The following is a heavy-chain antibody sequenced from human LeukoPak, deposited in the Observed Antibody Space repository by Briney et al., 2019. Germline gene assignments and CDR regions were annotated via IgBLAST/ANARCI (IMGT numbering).Heavy chain of an antibody. J-gene: IGHJ4*02. D-gene: IGHD3-9*01. CDR2: INSDETST. CDR3: ARDSEPLRYYDF. Sequence: GGSLRLSCAASGLSLRTYWMHWVRQPPGKRLVWVSRINSDETSTTYADSVKGRFTISRDDAKNTVYLQMNSLRDEDTAVYYCARDSEPLRYYDFWGQGILVTVSS. CDR1: GLSLRTYW. V-gene: IGHV3-74*01.